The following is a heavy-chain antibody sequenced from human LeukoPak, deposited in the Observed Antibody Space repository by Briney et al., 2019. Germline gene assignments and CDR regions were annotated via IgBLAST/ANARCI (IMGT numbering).Heavy chain of an antibody. Sequence: SVKVSFKASGYTFTSNDINWVRQAPGQGPEWMGWIDPKSGDSGYAQKFRGRVTITRDTSISTAYMELSSLRSDDTAVYYCAREGDGRTSLLYFDFWGQGTLVTVSS. CDR2: IDPKSGDS. CDR1: GYTFTSND. V-gene: IGHV1-8*03. J-gene: IGHJ4*02. CDR3: AREGDGRTSLLYFDF. D-gene: IGHD1-14*01.